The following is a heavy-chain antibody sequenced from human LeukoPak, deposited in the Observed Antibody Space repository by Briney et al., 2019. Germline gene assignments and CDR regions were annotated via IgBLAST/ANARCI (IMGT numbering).Heavy chain of an antibody. CDR2: INPNSGGT. D-gene: IGHD4-23*01. V-gene: IGHV1-2*02. CDR3: ARDRGGNAAFDY. Sequence: ASVKVSCKASGYTFTGYYMHWVRHAPGQGVEWMGWINPNSGGTNYAQKFQGRVTMTRDTSISTAYMELSRLRSDDTAVYYCARDRGGNAAFDYWGQGTLVTVSS. J-gene: IGHJ4*02. CDR1: GYTFTGYY.